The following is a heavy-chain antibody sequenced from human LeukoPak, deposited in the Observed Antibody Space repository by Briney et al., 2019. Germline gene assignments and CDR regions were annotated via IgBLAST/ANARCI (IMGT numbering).Heavy chain of an antibody. CDR2: IYKGRST. D-gene: IGHD2-15*01. V-gene: IGHV4-31*03. CDR1: GDSINMIVNY. Sequence: SETLSLTCSVSGDSINMIVNYWSWIRHSPGRGPEWIGYIYKGRSTSYTPSLKNRVTISVDTSKKQFSLILESVTAADTAVYYCARVAVPAAIVYWGQGIPVTVSS. CDR3: ARVAVPAAIVY. J-gene: IGHJ4*02.